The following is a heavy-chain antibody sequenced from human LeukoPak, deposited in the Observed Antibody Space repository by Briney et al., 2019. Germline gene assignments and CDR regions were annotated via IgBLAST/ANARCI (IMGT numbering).Heavy chain of an antibody. D-gene: IGHD3-16*01. CDR3: TKNGFYAFDY. CDR1: GFTFSYYE. V-gene: IGHV3-48*03. J-gene: IGHJ4*02. CDR2: ISHSGTNP. Sequence: GGSLRLSCAASGFTFSYYEMNWVRQAPGKGLEWISFISHSGTNPYYADSVKGRITISRDNAKNSLYLQMSSLRAEDTALYYCTKNGFYAFDYWGQGALVTVSS.